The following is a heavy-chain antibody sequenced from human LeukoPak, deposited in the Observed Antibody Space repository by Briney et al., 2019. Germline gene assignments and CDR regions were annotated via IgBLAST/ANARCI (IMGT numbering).Heavy chain of an antibody. D-gene: IGHD3-3*01. CDR2: ISAYNGNT. J-gene: IGHJ5*02. V-gene: IGHV1-18*01. CDR3: ARDRYDFWSGYHSRAGWFDP. Sequence: GASVKVSCKASGYTFTSYGISWVRQAPGQGLEWMGWISAYNGNTNYAQKLQDRVTMTTDTSTSTAYMELRSLRSDDTAVYYCARDRYDFWSGYHSRAGWFDPWGQGTLVTVSS. CDR1: GYTFTSYG.